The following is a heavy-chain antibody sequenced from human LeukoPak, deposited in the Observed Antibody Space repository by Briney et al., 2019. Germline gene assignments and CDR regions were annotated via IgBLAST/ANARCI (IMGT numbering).Heavy chain of an antibody. CDR1: GFTFSSYA. J-gene: IGHJ4*02. V-gene: IGHV3-30-3*01. Sequence: PGRSLRLSCAASGFTFSSYAMHWVRQAPGKGLEWVAVISYDGSNKYYADSVKGRFTISRDNSKNTLYLQMNSLRAEDTAVYYCARDPNYYDSSGYSYFDYWGQGTLVTVSA. D-gene: IGHD3-22*01. CDR3: ARDPNYYDSSGYSYFDY. CDR2: ISYDGSNK.